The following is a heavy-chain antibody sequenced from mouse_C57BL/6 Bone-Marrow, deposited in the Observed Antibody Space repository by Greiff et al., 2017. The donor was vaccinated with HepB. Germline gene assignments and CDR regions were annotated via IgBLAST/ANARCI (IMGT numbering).Heavy chain of an antibody. D-gene: IGHD1-1*01. CDR3: ARFDYYEGYAMDY. J-gene: IGHJ4*01. CDR1: GYSFTDYN. V-gene: IGHV1-39*01. Sequence: EVKLQESGPELVKPGASVKISCKASGYSFTDYNMNWVKQSNGKSLEWIGVINPNYGTTSYNQKFKGKATLTVDQSSSTAYMQLNSLTSEDSAVYYCARFDYYEGYAMDYWGQGTSVTVSS. CDR2: INPNYGTT.